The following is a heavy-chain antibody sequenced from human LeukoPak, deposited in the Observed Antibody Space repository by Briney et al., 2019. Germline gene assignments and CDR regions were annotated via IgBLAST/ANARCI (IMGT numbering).Heavy chain of an antibody. V-gene: IGHV6-1*01. CDR2: TYYRSKWYN. D-gene: IGHD6-19*01. Sequence: SQTLSLTCVVSGDSVSSKNGAWNWIRQSPSRGLEWLGRTYYRSKWYNDYAESMEGRMTISQDTSKNQYSLHLNSVTPDDTAVYYCARDFGTTGWHTFDYWGQGTLVTVSS. CDR3: ARDFGTTGWHTFDY. CDR1: GDSVSSKNGA. J-gene: IGHJ4*02.